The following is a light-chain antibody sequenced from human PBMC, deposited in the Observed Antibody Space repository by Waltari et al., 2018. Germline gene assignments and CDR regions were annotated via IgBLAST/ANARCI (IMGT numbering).Light chain of an antibody. V-gene: IGLV1-51*01. CDR1: RSNIGSNS. J-gene: IGLJ3*02. CDR3: ATWDTSLGDLWV. Sequence: QSVLTQPPSVSAAPGQTVTISCSGRRSNIGSNSVSWYQHLPRTAPKVLIYNNNERPSGIPDRFSGSTSGTSATLVITGLQTGDEADYYCATWDTSLGDLWVFGGGTRLTVL. CDR2: NNN.